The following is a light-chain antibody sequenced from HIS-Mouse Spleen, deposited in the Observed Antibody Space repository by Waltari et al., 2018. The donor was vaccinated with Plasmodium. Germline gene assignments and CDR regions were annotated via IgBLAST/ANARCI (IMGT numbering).Light chain of an antibody. Sequence: QTVVTQEPSLTVSPGGTVTLTCASSTGAVTSGYYPNWVQQKPGQAPRALLYSTSNKHSWTPARVAGSRLGGKAALTLSGVPPEDEAEYYCLLYYGGARVFGGGTKLTVL. CDR1: TGAVTSGYY. CDR3: LLYYGGARV. V-gene: IGLV7-43*01. J-gene: IGLJ3*02. CDR2: STS.